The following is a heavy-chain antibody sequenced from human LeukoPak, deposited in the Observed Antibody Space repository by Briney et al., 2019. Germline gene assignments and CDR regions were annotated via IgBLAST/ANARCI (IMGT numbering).Heavy chain of an antibody. V-gene: IGHV4-39*07. CDR2: IYYSGST. Sequence: SETLSLTCTVSGGSIRSSSYYWGWIRQPPGEGLEWIGSIYYSGSTYYNPSLKSRVTISVDTSKNQFSLKLGSVTAADTAVYYCAREDSSGFLDYWGQGTLVTVSS. CDR3: AREDSSGFLDY. D-gene: IGHD3-22*01. CDR1: GGSIRSSSYY. J-gene: IGHJ4*02.